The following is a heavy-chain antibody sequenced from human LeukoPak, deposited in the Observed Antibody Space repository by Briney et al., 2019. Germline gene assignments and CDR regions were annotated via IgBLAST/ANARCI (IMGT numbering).Heavy chain of an antibody. CDR2: IRYDGSNK. CDR3: AKEMLSSGWADY. V-gene: IGHV3-30*02. CDR1: GFTFSSYG. Sequence: GGSLRLSCAAPGFTFSSYGMHWVRQAPGKGLEWVAFIRYDGSNKYYADSVKGRFTISRDNSKNTLYLQMNSLRAEDTAVYYCAKEMLSSGWADYWGQGTLVTVSS. J-gene: IGHJ4*02. D-gene: IGHD6-19*01.